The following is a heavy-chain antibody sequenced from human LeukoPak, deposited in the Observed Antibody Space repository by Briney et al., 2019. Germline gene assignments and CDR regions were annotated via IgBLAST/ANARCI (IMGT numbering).Heavy chain of an antibody. CDR1: GVSISSSEW. Sequence: SETLSLTCAVSGVSISSSEWWIWVRQPPGQGLEWIGEIHRDGRTRYNPSLKSRVTMSIDYSKNQFSLKLSSVTAADTAVYYCARAKHTYYDSSVYYGTDVWGQGTTVTVSS. CDR3: ARAKHTYYDSSVYYGTDV. D-gene: IGHD3-22*01. CDR2: IHRDGRT. V-gene: IGHV4-4*02. J-gene: IGHJ6*02.